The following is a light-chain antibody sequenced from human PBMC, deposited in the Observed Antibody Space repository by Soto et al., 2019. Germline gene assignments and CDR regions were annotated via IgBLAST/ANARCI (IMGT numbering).Light chain of an antibody. CDR1: QSVDSNF. CDR3: QQYGTSPWT. V-gene: IGKV3-20*01. J-gene: IGKJ1*01. CDR2: GAS. Sequence: EIVLTQSPGTLSLSPGDRATLSCRASQSVDSNFLAWYQQKPGQAPRLLIYGASSRATDIPDTFTGSGSGTDFTLTISSLQSGDFAVYYCQQYGTSPWTFGQGTKVEIK.